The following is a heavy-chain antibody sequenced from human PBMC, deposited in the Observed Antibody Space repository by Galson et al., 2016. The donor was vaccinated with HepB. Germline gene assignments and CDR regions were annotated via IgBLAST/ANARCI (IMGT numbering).Heavy chain of an antibody. D-gene: IGHD6-13*01. CDR2: INGGGSST. J-gene: IGHJ5*01. Sequence: SLRLSCAASGFTFGNYWMYWVRQPPGKGLVRVSRINGGGSSTTYADSVKGRFTISGDNAKNTLYLQMSGLRVEDSALYYCASEGPLALIDSWGHGTLVIVSS. CDR3: ASEGPLALIDS. CDR1: GFTFGNYW. V-gene: IGHV3-74*01.